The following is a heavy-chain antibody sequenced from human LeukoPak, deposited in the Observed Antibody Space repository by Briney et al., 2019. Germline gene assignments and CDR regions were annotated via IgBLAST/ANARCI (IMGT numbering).Heavy chain of an antibody. CDR2: ISNNGDNT. V-gene: IGHV3-23*01. CDR3: ASFAPYDAFDI. Sequence: PGGSLRLSCAASGFTFSSYWMSWVRQAPGKGLEWVSTISNNGDNTYYADSVKGRFAISRDNSKNTLYLHMNSLRAEDTALYYCASFAPYDAFDIWGQGTMVTVSS. J-gene: IGHJ3*02. CDR1: GFTFSSYW.